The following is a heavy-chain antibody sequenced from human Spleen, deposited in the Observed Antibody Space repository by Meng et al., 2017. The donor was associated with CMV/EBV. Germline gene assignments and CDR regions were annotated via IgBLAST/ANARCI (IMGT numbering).Heavy chain of an antibody. CDR2: IMPIVGIP. J-gene: IGHJ4*02. D-gene: IGHD2-15*01. CDR3: AAVLFGYCSGSSCSRFDF. Sequence: FSSYAFTWVRQAPGQGLEWMGGIMPIVGIPNYAQKFQDRVTITADKSTSTAYMELSSLRSEDTAVYYCAAVLFGYCSGSSCSRFDFWGQGTLVTVSS. CDR1: FSSYA. V-gene: IGHV1-69*10.